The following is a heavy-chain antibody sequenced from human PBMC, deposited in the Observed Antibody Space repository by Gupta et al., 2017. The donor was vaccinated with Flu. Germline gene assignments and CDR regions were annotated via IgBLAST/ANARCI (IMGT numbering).Heavy chain of an antibody. CDR2: ISSISSTI. CDR3: ARDFGVVHDFWPFDY. V-gene: IGHV3-48*01. CDR1: GLTFRCYS. Sequence: EVQLVESGGGLVQPGGPWRRSGAAAGLTFRCYSMNWVGRAPGRGRECVSYISSISSTIYYADPVKVRFTISRDNAKNSLYLQMNSLRAEDTAVYYCARDFGVVHDFWPFDYWGQGTLVTVSS. D-gene: IGHD3-3*01. J-gene: IGHJ4*02.